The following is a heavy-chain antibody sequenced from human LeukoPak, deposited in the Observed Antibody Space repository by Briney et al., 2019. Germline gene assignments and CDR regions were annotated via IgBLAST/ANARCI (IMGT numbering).Heavy chain of an antibody. D-gene: IGHD3-3*01. V-gene: IGHV3-15*07. CDR3: TTDLAPYYDFWSGYPY. Sequence: PGGSLGLSCAASGFTFSNAWMNWVRQAPGKGLEWVGRIKSKTDGGTTDYAAPVKGRFTISRDDSKNTLYLQMNSLKTEDTAVYYCTTDLAPYYDFWSGYPYWGQGTLVTVSS. CDR1: GFTFSNAW. CDR2: IKSKTDGGTT. J-gene: IGHJ4*02.